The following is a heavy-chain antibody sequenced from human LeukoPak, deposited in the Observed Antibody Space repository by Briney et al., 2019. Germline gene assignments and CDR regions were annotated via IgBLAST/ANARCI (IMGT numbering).Heavy chain of an antibody. V-gene: IGHV1-2*02. CDR1: GYTFTDYY. D-gene: IGHD2-2*01. CDR3: ARANFLYCSSSTCLFDY. CDR2: INPNDGDT. J-gene: IGHJ4*02. Sequence: ASVKVSCKASGYTFTDYYMHWVRQAPGEGFEWMGWINPNDGDTNYAQKFQGRVTMTRDTSISTAHMEVSRLRSDDTAVYYCARANFLYCSSSTCLFDYWGQGTLVTVSS.